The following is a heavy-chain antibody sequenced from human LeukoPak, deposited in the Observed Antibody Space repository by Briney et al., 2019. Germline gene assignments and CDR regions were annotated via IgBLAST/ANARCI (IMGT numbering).Heavy chain of an antibody. D-gene: IGHD5-12*01. CDR2: IYSGGST. Sequence: GGSLRLSCAASGFTVSSKYMSWVRQAPGKGLEWVSVIYSGGSTYYADSVKGRVTISRDNSKNTLYLQMNSLRAEDTAVYSCARVGVATDPIDYWGQAILVHVSS. CDR3: ARVGVATDPIDY. V-gene: IGHV3-53*01. J-gene: IGHJ4*02. CDR1: GFTVSSKY.